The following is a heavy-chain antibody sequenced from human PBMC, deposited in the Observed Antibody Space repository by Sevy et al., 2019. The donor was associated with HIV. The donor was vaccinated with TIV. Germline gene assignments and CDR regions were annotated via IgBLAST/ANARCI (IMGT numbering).Heavy chain of an antibody. Sequence: SETLSLTCAVYGGSFSGYYWSWIRQPPGKGLEWIGEINHSGSTNYNPSLKSRVTISVDTSKNQFSLKLSSVTAADTAVDYCARGEVDDYDRVLYYYGMDVWGQGTTVTVSS. CDR2: INHSGST. V-gene: IGHV4-34*01. CDR3: ARGEVDDYDRVLYYYGMDV. J-gene: IGHJ6*02. D-gene: IGHD4-17*01. CDR1: GGSFSGYY.